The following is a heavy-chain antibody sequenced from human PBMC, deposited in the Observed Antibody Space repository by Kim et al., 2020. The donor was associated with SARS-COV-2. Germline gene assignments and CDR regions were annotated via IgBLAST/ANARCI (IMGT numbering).Heavy chain of an antibody. CDR2: ISGSGGST. V-gene: IGHV3-23*01. CDR1: GFTFSSYA. CDR3: AKDGRTPVYPHYYDSSGSPGDY. D-gene: IGHD3-22*01. Sequence: GGSLRLSCAASGFTFSSYAMSWVRQAPGKGLEWVSAISGSGGSTYYADSVKGRFTISRDNSKNTLYLQMNSLRAEDTAVYYCAKDGRTPVYPHYYDSSGSPGDYWGQGTLVTVSS. J-gene: IGHJ4*02.